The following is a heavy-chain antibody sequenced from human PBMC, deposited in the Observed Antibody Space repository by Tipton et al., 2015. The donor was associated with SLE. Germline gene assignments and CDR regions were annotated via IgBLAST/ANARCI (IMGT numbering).Heavy chain of an antibody. CDR1: GFTFSSYE. Sequence: SLRLSCAASGFTFSSYEMNWVRQASGKGLEWVSYISGSGNTIYYSDSVKGRFTISRDNAKSSLYLQMNSLRAEDTAVYYCAREGVSSPDYWGQGTLVTVSS. CDR2: ISGSGNTI. D-gene: IGHD6-13*01. CDR3: AREGVSSPDY. V-gene: IGHV3-48*03. J-gene: IGHJ4*02.